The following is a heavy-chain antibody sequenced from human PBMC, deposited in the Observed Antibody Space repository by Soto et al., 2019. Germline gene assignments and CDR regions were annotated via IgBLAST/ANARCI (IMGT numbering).Heavy chain of an antibody. CDR1: EFIFSASW. V-gene: IGHV3-74*01. CDR3: ASDLVLGSGNLGP. Sequence: EVKLVESGGGLVQPGGSLRLSCAASEFIFSASWMHWVRQAPGRGLVWVARIRGDGADSNYADSVKGRFTISRDNDKSSPYLHLHNLRADHSAVYYCASDLVLGSGNLGPWGQGALVTVSS. J-gene: IGHJ5*02. D-gene: IGHD3-10*01. CDR2: IRGDGADS.